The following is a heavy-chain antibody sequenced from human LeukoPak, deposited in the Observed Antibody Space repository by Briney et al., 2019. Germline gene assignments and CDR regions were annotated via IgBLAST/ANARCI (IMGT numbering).Heavy chain of an antibody. Sequence: GRSLRLSCAASGFTFDDYAMHWVRPAPGKGLEWVSGISWNSGSIGYADSVKGRFTISRDNAKNSLYLQMNSLRAEDTALYYCAKDMAYDSSGFTAPGDYWGQGTLVTVSS. D-gene: IGHD3-22*01. CDR2: ISWNSGSI. CDR3: AKDMAYDSSGFTAPGDY. CDR1: GFTFDDYA. V-gene: IGHV3-9*01. J-gene: IGHJ4*02.